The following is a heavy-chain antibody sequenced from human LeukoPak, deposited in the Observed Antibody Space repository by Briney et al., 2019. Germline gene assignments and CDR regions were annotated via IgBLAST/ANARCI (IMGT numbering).Heavy chain of an antibody. J-gene: IGHJ4*02. D-gene: IGHD5-18*01. V-gene: IGHV3-23*01. CDR3: AKDRRGYSYGYDY. Sequence: QTGGSLRLSCAASGFTFSSYTMSWVRQAPGKELKWVSAISGSGGSTYYADFVKGRFTISRDNSKNTLYLQMNSLRAEDTAVYYCAKDRRGYSYGYDYWGQGTLVTVSS. CDR1: GFTFSSYT. CDR2: ISGSGGST.